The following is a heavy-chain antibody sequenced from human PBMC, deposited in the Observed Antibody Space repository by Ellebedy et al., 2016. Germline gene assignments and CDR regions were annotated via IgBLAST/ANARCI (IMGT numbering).Heavy chain of an antibody. CDR3: VKDRAGSYAFDI. Sequence: GGSLRLSCSAAGFNLNTIAMHWVRQAPGKGLEYVSSINDNGLRTHYADSVKGRFTISRDKNTLYLQMSSLRAEETALYYCVKDRAGSYAFDIWGQGTMVTVSS. CDR1: GFNLNTIA. V-gene: IGHV3-64D*06. CDR2: INDNGLRT. J-gene: IGHJ3*02. D-gene: IGHD3-10*01.